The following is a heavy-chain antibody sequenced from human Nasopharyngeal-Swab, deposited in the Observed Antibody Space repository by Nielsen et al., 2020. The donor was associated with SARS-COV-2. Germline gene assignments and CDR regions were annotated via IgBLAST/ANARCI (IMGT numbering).Heavy chain of an antibody. CDR1: GFTFTTYS. Sequence: GESLKISCAASGFTFTTYSMNWIRQTPGKGLEWVSYSTSSGSYIWYADSVKGRFTISRDNAKNSLFLQMNSLRDEDTAVYYCARVGSGWYDYWGQGTLVTVSS. V-gene: IGHV3-48*02. D-gene: IGHD6-19*01. CDR3: ARVGSGWYDY. J-gene: IGHJ4*02. CDR2: STSSGSYI.